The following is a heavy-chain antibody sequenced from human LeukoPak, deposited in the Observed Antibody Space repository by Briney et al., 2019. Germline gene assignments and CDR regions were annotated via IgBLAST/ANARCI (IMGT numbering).Heavy chain of an antibody. V-gene: IGHV3-23*01. CDR1: GFTFNSYA. CDR3: AKTTAGYSSGRYPGWPIDD. Sequence: GGSLRLSCAASGFTFNSYAIYWVRQAPGKGLEWVSGISGSGGSTDHADSVKGRFSISRDNSRNTVFLQMHSLRAKDTALYYCAKTTAGYSSGRYPGWPIDDWGQGTLVTVSS. D-gene: IGHD6-19*01. J-gene: IGHJ4*02. CDR2: ISGSGGST.